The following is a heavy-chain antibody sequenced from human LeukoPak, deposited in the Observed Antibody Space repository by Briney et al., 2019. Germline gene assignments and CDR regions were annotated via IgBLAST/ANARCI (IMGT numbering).Heavy chain of an antibody. CDR1: GGSFSGYY. D-gene: IGHD6-13*01. V-gene: IGHV4-34*01. CDR2: INHSGSA. J-gene: IGHJ5*02. Sequence: SETLSLTCAVYGGSFSGYYWSWIRQPPGKGLEWIGEINHSGSANYNPSLKSRVTISVDTSKNQFSLKLSSVTAADMAVYYCARDAYSSSEVDWFDPWGQGTLVTVSS. CDR3: ARDAYSSSEVDWFDP.